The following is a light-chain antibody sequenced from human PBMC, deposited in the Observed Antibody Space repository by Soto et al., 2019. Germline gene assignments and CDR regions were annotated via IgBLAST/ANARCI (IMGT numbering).Light chain of an antibody. CDR3: AAWDDNLSGYWV. V-gene: IGLV1-47*02. CDR1: TSNIGSNY. J-gene: IGLJ2*01. Sequence: QSVLTQPPSASGTPGQRVTISCSGSTSNIGSNYVYWYQHLPGTAPTLLIYTDNQRPSGVPDRFSGSKSGTSASLAISGLRSEDEADYFCAAWDDNLSGYWVFGGGTKLTVL. CDR2: TDN.